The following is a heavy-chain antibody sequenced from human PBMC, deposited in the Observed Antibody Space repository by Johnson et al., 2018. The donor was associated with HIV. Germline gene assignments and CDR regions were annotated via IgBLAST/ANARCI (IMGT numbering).Heavy chain of an antibody. V-gene: IGHV3-23*01. D-gene: IGHD1-26*01. CDR2: ISGSGGTT. Sequence: VLLLESGGGLVQPGGSLRLSCAASGFTFSSYAMSWVRQAPGKGLEWVSAISGSGGTTYYADSVKGRFPISRDNSKNTLYLQMNSLRAEDTAVYYCAAPSLGGATFDAFDIWGQGTMVTVSS. CDR3: AAPSLGGATFDAFDI. CDR1: GFTFSSYA. J-gene: IGHJ3*02.